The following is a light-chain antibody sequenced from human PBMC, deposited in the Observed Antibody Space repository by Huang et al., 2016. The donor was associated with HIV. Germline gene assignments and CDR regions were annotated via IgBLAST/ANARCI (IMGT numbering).Light chain of an antibody. CDR1: QSVSYK. Sequence: EIVMTQSPATLSVSPGERATLACRASQSVSYKLAWYQPKAGQTPKLLIYGVSTRATGIPARFSGSGSETEFTLTISGLQSEDSAVYYCQQYKNWPPVTFGGGTKVEIK. J-gene: IGKJ4*01. V-gene: IGKV3-15*01. CDR3: QQYKNWPPVT. CDR2: GVS.